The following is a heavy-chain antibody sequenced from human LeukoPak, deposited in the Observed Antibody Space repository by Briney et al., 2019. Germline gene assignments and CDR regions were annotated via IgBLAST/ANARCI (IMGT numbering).Heavy chain of an antibody. Sequence: GGSLRLSCAASGFTFSDYYMSRIRQAPGKGLEWVSYISSSGSTIYYADSVKGRFTISRDNAKNTLHLQMGSLRPEDMAVYYCVRGGTYSSSSLNSWGQGTLVTVSS. CDR3: VRGGTYSSSSLNS. J-gene: IGHJ4*02. CDR2: ISSSGSTI. CDR1: GFTFSDYY. V-gene: IGHV3-11*04. D-gene: IGHD6-6*01.